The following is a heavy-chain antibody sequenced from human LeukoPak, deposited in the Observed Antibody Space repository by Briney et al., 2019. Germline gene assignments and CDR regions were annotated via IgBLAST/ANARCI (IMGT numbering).Heavy chain of an antibody. CDR3: ASGLRGYSGNED. Sequence: GASVKVSCKASGGTFSSYAISWVRQAPGQGLEWMGGIIPIFGTANYAQKFQGRVTITADKSTSTAYMELSSLRSEDTAVYYCASGLRGYSGNEDWGQGTLVTVSS. CDR2: IIPIFGTA. J-gene: IGHJ4*02. V-gene: IGHV1-69*06. D-gene: IGHD5-12*01. CDR1: GGTFSSYA.